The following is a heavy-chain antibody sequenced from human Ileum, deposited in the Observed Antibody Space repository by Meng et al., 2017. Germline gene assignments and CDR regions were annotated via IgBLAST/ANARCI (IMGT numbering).Heavy chain of an antibody. CDR2: FYSSGSW. J-gene: IGHJ4*02. V-gene: IGHV4-39*07. D-gene: IGHD1-26*01. Sequence: PNDSAPGLLRPSSTPHPTCRAHSKSISIHKCFWGWIRQPPGKGLEWIVTFYSSGSWYYHPSLKSRVTRSVDRSNNQFSLKLNSVTAADTAVYYCARAADGAVGSFGHWGQGTLVTVSS. CDR1: SKSISIHKCF. CDR3: ARAADGAVGSFGH.